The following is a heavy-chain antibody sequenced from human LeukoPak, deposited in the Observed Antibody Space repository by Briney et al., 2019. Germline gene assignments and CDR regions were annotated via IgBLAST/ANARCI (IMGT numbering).Heavy chain of an antibody. V-gene: IGHV4-39*07. CDR2: MYYRGSS. CDR3: ARGALRGGYYNWFDP. CDR1: GGSISSSSHY. Sequence: SETLSLTCTVSGGSISSSSHYWGWIRQPPGKGLEWIGSMYYRGSSYHNPSLKSRVTISVDTSKNQFSLKLSSVTAADTAVYYCARGALRGGYYNWFDPWGQGTLVTVSS. D-gene: IGHD3-22*01. J-gene: IGHJ5*02.